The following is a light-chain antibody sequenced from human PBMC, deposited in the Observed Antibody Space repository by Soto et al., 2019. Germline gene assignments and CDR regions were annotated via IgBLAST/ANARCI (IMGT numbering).Light chain of an antibody. V-gene: IGKV1-8*01. CDR2: AAS. CDR3: LQDYNYPRT. Sequence: AIRMTQSPSSFSASTGDRVTITCRASQGISSYLAWYQQKPGKAPKLLIYAASTLQSGVPSRFSGSGSRTDFTLTISCLQSEDFATYYCLQDYNYPRTFGQGTKVDIK. J-gene: IGKJ1*01. CDR1: QGISSY.